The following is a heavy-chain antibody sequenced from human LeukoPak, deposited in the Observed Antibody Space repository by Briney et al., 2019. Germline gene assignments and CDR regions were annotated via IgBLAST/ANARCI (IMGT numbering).Heavy chain of an antibody. Sequence: PSETLSLTCAVYGGSFSGYYWSWIRQPPGKGLEWIGEINHSGSTNYNPSLKGRVTISVDTSKNQFSLKLSSVTAADTAVYYCARRGAVAGTLGYYYYGMDVWGQGTTVTVSS. D-gene: IGHD6-19*01. V-gene: IGHV4-34*01. CDR2: INHSGST. J-gene: IGHJ6*02. CDR1: GGSFSGYY. CDR3: ARRGAVAGTLGYYYYGMDV.